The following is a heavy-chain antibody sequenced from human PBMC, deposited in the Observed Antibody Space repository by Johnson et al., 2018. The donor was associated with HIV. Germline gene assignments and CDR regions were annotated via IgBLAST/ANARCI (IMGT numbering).Heavy chain of an antibody. D-gene: IGHD3-3*01. J-gene: IGHJ3*02. V-gene: IGHV3-30*02. Sequence: MQLVESGGGVVQPGRSLRLSCAASGFTFSSYAMHWVRQAPGKGLEWVAFIRYDGSNKYYADSVKGRFTISRDNSKNTLYLQMKSLRAEDTAVYYCAKGGPVLQFLEWLPGRAFDIWGQGTMVTVSS. CDR3: AKGGPVLQFLEWLPGRAFDI. CDR1: GFTFSSYA. CDR2: IRYDGSNK.